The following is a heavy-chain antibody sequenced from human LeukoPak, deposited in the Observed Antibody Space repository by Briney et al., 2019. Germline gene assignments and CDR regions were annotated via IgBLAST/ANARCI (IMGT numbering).Heavy chain of an antibody. Sequence: SVKVSCKASGGTFSSYAISWVRQAPGQGLEWMGGIIPIFGTANYAQKFQGRVTITADESTSTAYMELSSLRSEDSAVYYCARAWEPQDDAFDIWGQGTIVTVSS. J-gene: IGHJ3*02. D-gene: IGHD1-26*01. CDR3: ARAWEPQDDAFDI. CDR1: GGTFSSYA. V-gene: IGHV1-69*01. CDR2: IIPIFGTA.